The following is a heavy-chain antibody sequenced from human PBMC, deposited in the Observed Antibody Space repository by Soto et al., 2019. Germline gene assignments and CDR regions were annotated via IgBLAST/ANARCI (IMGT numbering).Heavy chain of an antibody. CDR1: GFTFSSYA. CDR3: ARDEDFWSGYYGTADY. CDR2: ISYDGSNK. J-gene: IGHJ4*02. Sequence: GGSLRLSCAASGFTFSSYAMHWVRQAPGKGLEWVAVISYDGSNKYYADSVKGRFTISRDNSKNTLYLQMNSLRAEDTAVYYCARDEDFWSGYYGTADYWGQGTPVTVSS. D-gene: IGHD3-3*01. V-gene: IGHV3-30-3*01.